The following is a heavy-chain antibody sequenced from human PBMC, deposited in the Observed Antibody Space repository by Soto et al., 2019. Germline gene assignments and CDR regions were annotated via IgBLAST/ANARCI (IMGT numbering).Heavy chain of an antibody. D-gene: IGHD2-2*01. J-gene: IGHJ4*02. V-gene: IGHV4-59*08. CDR1: GGSISSYY. Sequence: QVQLQESGPGLVKPSETLSLTCTVSGGSISSYYWNWIRQPPGKGLEWIGYINYSGTTNYNPSLKSRVTFSVDSSKNRCSLRLGSVTAADTAVYYCARQPCSSTSCDKKGDFDYWGQGTLVTVSS. CDR2: INYSGTT. CDR3: ARQPCSSTSCDKKGDFDY.